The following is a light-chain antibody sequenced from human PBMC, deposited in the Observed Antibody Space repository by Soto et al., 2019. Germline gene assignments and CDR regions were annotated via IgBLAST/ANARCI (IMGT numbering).Light chain of an antibody. V-gene: IGKV3-11*01. CDR1: QSVSTY. J-gene: IGKJ4*01. CDR2: DAS. CDR3: QQRSNWPPLT. Sequence: EIVLTQSPATLSLSPGERATLSCRASQSVSTYLAWYQQKPGQAPRLLIYDASNRATGIPTRFSGSGSGTDFTLTISNLEPEDFAVYYGQQRSNWPPLTFGGGTKVEIK.